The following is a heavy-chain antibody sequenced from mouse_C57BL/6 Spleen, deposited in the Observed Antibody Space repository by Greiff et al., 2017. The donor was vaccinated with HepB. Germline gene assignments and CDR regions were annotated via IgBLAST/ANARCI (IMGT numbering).Heavy chain of an antibody. CDR1: GYTFTSYW. V-gene: IGHV1-50*01. CDR2: IDPSDSYT. J-gene: IGHJ3*01. D-gene: IGHD2-3*01. CDR3: ARQGDGYYVFAY. Sequence: QVQLQQPGAELVKPGASVKLSCKASGYTFTSYWMQWVKQRPGQGLEWIGEIDPSDSYTNYNQKFKGKATLTVDTSSSTAYMQLSSLTSEDSAVYYCARQGDGYYVFAYWGQGTLVTVSA.